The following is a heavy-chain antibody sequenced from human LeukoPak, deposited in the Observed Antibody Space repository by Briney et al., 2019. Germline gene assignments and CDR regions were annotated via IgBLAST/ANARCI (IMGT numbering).Heavy chain of an antibody. CDR1: GYTLTELS. J-gene: IGHJ4*02. Sequence: ASVKVSCKVSGYTLTELSMHWVRQAPGKGLEWMGGFDPEDGETIYAQKFQGRVTMTEDTSTDTAYMELSSLRSEDTAVYSCATDESGSYFSPSDYWGQGTLVTVSS. CDR3: ATDESGSYFSPSDY. D-gene: IGHD1-26*01. V-gene: IGHV1-24*01. CDR2: FDPEDGET.